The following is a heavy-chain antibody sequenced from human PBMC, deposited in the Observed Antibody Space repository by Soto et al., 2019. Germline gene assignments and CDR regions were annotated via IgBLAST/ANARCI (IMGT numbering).Heavy chain of an antibody. V-gene: IGHV4-31*03. J-gene: IGHJ4*02. CDR3: ARGYGRNFDF. D-gene: IGHD5-18*01. CDR2: IYYSGST. Sequence: SETLSLTCTVSGGSISSGGYYWSWIRQHPGKGLEWIGYIYYSGSTYYNPSLKSRVTISVDTSKNQFSLKLSSVTAADTAVYYCARGYGRNFDFWGQGTLVTVSS. CDR1: GGSISSGGYY.